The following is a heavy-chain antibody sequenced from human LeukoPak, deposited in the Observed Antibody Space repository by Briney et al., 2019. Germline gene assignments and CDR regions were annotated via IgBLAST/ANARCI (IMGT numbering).Heavy chain of an antibody. V-gene: IGHV4-39*01. Sequence: TSETLSLTCAVSGGSISSNSYYWGWIRQPPGKGLEWIGSIYYSGSTYYNPSLKSRVTISVDTSKNQFSLKLSSVTAADTAVYYCARTRYYYNSRSYGAPYYFDYWGQGTLVTVSS. J-gene: IGHJ4*02. CDR1: GGSISSNSYY. CDR2: IYYSGST. CDR3: ARTRYYYNSRSYGAPYYFDY. D-gene: IGHD3-10*01.